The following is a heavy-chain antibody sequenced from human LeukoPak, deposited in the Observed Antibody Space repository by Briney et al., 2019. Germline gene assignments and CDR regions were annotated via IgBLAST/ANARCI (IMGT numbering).Heavy chain of an antibody. J-gene: IGHJ4*02. CDR3: ARDPHFDWLLYDHYYFDY. CDR1: GYSISSGYY. V-gene: IGHV4-38-2*02. CDR2: IYHSGST. D-gene: IGHD3-9*01. Sequence: PSETLSLTCTVSGYSISSGYYWGWIRQPPGKGLEWIGSIYHSGSTYYNPSPKSRVTISVDTSKNQFSLKLSSVTAADTAVYYCARDPHFDWLLYDHYYFDYWGQGTLVTVSS.